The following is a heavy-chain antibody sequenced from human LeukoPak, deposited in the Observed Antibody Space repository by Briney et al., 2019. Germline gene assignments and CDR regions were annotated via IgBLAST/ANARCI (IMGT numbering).Heavy chain of an antibody. V-gene: IGHV4-34*01. CDR1: GGSFSGYY. D-gene: IGHD3-22*01. Sequence: SETLSLTCAVYGGSFSGYYWSWIRQPPGKGLEWIGEINHSGSTNYNPSLKSRVTISVDTSKNQFSLKLSSVTAADTAVYYCARDSSGYNPVYYFDYWGQGTLVTVSS. CDR3: ARDSSGYNPVYYFDY. J-gene: IGHJ4*02. CDR2: INHSGST.